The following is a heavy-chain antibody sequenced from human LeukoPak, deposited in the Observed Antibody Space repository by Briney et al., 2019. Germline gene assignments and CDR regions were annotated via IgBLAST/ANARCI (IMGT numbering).Heavy chain of an antibody. CDR3: VRAPSGHYYDTGGSYPFDY. CDR1: GYTFTSCY. CDR2: INPSGGST. J-gene: IGHJ4*02. Sequence: ASVKVSCKGSGYTFTSCYMHLGRHAPGQGLEWMGTINPSGGSTSYAQKFQGRVTMTRDTSTSTVYMELSSLRSEDTAVYYCVRAPSGHYYDTGGSYPFDYWGQGTLVTVSS. V-gene: IGHV1-46*01. D-gene: IGHD3-22*01.